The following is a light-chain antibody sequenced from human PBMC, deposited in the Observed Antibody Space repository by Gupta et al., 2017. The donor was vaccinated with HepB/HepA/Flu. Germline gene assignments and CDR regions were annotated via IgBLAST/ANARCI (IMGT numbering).Light chain of an antibody. CDR3: QASDSSTLV. CDR1: KFGHKY. V-gene: IGLV3-1*01. CDR2: QDT. Sequence: SYDLTQPPSASVSPAQTASITCTGDKFGHKYVCWHQQKPGQSPVLVIYQDTKRPSGIRERFSGSNYATTATMTIGGTEAMEDDYYYCQASDSSTLVFGGGTKLTVL. J-gene: IGLJ2*01.